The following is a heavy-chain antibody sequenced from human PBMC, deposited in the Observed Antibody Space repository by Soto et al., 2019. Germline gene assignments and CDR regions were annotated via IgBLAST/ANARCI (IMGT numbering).Heavy chain of an antibody. D-gene: IGHD3-10*01. J-gene: IGHJ5*02. CDR1: GGTFSSYA. CDR3: ARTSGNLGWLDP. V-gene: IGHV1-69*13. Sequence: ASVKVSCKASGGTFSSYAISWVRQAPGQGLEWMGGIIPIFGTANYAQKFQGRVTITADESTSTAYMELSSLRSEDTAVYYCARTSGNLGWLDPWGQGTLVTVSS. CDR2: IIPIFGTA.